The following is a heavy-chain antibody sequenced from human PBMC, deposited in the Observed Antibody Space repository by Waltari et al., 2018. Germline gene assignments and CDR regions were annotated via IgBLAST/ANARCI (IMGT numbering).Heavy chain of an antibody. V-gene: IGHV4-39*01. CDR3: ARQYSSSRERVDY. Sequence: QLQLQESGPGLVKPSETLSLTCTVSGGSISSSSYYWGWIRQPPGKGLEWIGSIYYSGSTYYNPSLKSRVTISVDTSKNQFSLKLSSVTAADTAVYYCARQYSSSRERVDYWGQGTLVTVSS. J-gene: IGHJ4*02. D-gene: IGHD6-13*01. CDR2: IYYSGST. CDR1: GGSISSSSYY.